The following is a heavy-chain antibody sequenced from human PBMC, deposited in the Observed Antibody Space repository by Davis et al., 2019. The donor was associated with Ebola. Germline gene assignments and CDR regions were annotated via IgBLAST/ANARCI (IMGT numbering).Heavy chain of an antibody. CDR3: ARARYCSGGSCYRPNFGY. D-gene: IGHD2-15*01. J-gene: IGHJ4*02. Sequence: PGGSLRLSCAASGFTFSSYEMNWVRQAPGKGLEWVSSISSSSSYIYYADSVKGRFTISRDNAKNSLYLQMNSLRAEDTAVYYCARARYCSGGSCYRPNFGYWGQGTLVTVSS. V-gene: IGHV3-21*01. CDR2: ISSSSSYI. CDR1: GFTFSSYE.